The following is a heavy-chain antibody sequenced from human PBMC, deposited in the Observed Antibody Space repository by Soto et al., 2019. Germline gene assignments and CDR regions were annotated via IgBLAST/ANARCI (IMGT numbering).Heavy chain of an antibody. CDR2: IYYSGST. CDR3: ATRYGSAIDY. CDR1: GGSISSWY. D-gene: IGHD1-26*01. J-gene: IGHJ4*02. V-gene: IGHV4-59*08. Sequence: QVQLQESGPGLVKPSETLSLTCTVSGGSISSWYWSWIRQPPGKGLESIGYIYYSGSTNYNPSLKSRVTISVDTSKNQFSLKLSSVTAADTAVYYCATRYGSAIDYWGQGTLVTVSS.